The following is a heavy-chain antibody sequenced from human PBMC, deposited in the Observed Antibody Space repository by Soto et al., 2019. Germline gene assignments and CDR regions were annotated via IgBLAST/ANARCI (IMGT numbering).Heavy chain of an antibody. J-gene: IGHJ6*02. CDR3: SGCSGGACHQNYGMDV. V-gene: IGHV3-21*01. Sequence: EVHLVESGGGLVKPGGSLRLSCAVSGFTFSSCTMNWVRQAPGKGLEWVSSISPSTSHIYYADSVKGRFTISRDNAKNSLFLQMNSLRDEDTAVYYSSGCSGGACHQNYGMDVWGQGTTVSVSS. CDR2: ISPSTSHI. CDR1: GFTFSSCT. D-gene: IGHD2-15*01.